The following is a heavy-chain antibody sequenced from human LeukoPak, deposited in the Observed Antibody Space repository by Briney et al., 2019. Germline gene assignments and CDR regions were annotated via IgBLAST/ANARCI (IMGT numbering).Heavy chain of an antibody. Sequence: PGGSLRLSCAASGFTFSSYGMNWVRQAPGKGLEWVTFIRFDGNNKYYADSVKGRFTISRDNSKNTLYLQMTSLRAEDTAVYYCAKGLRSGYPINAFDIWGQGTMVTVSS. CDR2: IRFDGNNK. V-gene: IGHV3-30*02. J-gene: IGHJ3*02. CDR1: GFTFSSYG. CDR3: AKGLRSGYPINAFDI. D-gene: IGHD3-22*01.